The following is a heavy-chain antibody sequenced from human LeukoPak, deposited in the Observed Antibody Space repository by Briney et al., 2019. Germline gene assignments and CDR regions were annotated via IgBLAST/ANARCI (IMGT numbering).Heavy chain of an antibody. D-gene: IGHD3-16*01. CDR2: IYYSGST. V-gene: IGHV4-39*07. CDR1: GGSISSSSYY. J-gene: IGHJ3*02. Sequence: SETLSLTCTVSGGSISSSSYYWGWIRQPPGKGPEWIGSIYYSGSTYYNPSLKSRVTISVDKSKNQFSLKLSSVTAADTAVYYCARILAESNYDYVEGDAFDIWGQGTMVTVSS. CDR3: ARILAESNYDYVEGDAFDI.